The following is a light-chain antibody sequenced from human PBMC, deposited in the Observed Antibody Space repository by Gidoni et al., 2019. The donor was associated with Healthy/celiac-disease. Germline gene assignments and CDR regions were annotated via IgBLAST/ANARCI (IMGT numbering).Light chain of an antibody. Sequence: EIGMTQSPATLSVSPRERATLSCRSSKSVSSNLAWYQQKPGQAPRLLIYVASTSATGIPAMFSGSVSGTEFTLTISSLQSEDFAVSYCQQYNNWPPWTFGQGTKVEIK. V-gene: IGKV3-15*01. J-gene: IGKJ1*01. CDR3: QQYNNWPPWT. CDR1: KSVSSN. CDR2: VAS.